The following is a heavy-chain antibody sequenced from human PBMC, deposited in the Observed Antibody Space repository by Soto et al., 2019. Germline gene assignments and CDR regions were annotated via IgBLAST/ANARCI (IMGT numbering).Heavy chain of an antibody. D-gene: IGHD6-13*01. CDR1: GFTFDDYA. CDR3: AKALYGSSSSPIDY. Sequence: SCKASGFTFDDYAMHWVRQAPGKGLEWVSYITWNSGYIGYADSVKGRFTISRDNANNSLYLQMNSLKPEDTAFYYCAKALYGSSSSPIDYWGQGTLVTVSS. CDR2: ITWNSGYI. V-gene: IGHV3-9*01. J-gene: IGHJ4*02.